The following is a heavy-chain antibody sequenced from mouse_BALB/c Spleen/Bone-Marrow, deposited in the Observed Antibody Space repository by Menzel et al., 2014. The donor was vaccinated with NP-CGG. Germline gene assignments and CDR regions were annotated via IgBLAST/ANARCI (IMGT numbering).Heavy chain of an antibody. CDR2: IDPANGNT. J-gene: IGHJ3*01. Sequence: VQLKESGAELVKPGGSVKLSCTASGFNIKDTYMHWVKQRPEQGLEWIGRIDPANGNTKYDPKFQGKATITADTSSNTAYLQLSSLTSEDTAVHYCATGFAYWGQGTLVTVSA. CDR1: GFNIKDTY. CDR3: ATGFAY. V-gene: IGHV14-3*02.